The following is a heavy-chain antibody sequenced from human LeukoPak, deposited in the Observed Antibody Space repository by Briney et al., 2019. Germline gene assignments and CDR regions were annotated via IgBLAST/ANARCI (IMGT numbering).Heavy chain of an antibody. D-gene: IGHD3-22*01. CDR1: SGSISTYY. CDR3: ARQAGMFTTFDF. J-gene: IGHJ4*02. CDR2: ISYSGST. Sequence: PSETLSPTCTVSSGSISTYYWTWIRQPPGKGLEWIGYISYSGSTKYNPSLTRRTTISLDTSKNQFSLELRSMTAADTAIYYCARQAGMFTTFDFWGRGILVTVSS. V-gene: IGHV4-59*08.